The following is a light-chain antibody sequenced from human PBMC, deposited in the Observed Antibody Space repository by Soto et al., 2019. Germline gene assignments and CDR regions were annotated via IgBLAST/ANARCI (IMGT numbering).Light chain of an antibody. CDR1: QSLSSTY. J-gene: IGKJ2*01. CDR3: QQYAKSLYT. CDR2: GAS. V-gene: IGKV3-20*01. Sequence: EIVLTQSPGTLSLSPGERATLSCRASQSLSSTYLAWYQQKPGQAPRLLIYGASYRATGIPVRFSGSGSGTDFTLSMSTLESEDSAVYKCQQYAKSLYTFSQGTQQEIK.